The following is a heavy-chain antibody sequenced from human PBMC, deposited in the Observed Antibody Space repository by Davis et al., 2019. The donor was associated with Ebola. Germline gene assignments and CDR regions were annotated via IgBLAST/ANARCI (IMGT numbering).Heavy chain of an antibody. J-gene: IGHJ6*02. CDR2: TYYRSKWYC. CDR1: GDRLSSFCLA. V-gene: IGHV6-1*01. CDR3: ARATRYYYYGMDV. D-gene: IGHD1-1*01. Sequence: SQTPSLTCSIPGDRLSSFCLAWNRTRPSPSRGLECLGRTYYRSKWYCDYAVSVKSRITINPDTSKNQFSLQLNSVTPEDTAVYYCARATRYYYYGMDVWGRGTTVTVSS.